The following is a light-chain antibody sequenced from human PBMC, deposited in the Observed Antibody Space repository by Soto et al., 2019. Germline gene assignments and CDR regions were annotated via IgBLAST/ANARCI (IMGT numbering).Light chain of an antibody. CDR3: ISYTGSSTSYV. CDR2: GVG. Sequence: QSVLTQPASVSGSPGQSITISCSGTRSDIGSYNYVAWYQQFPGKTPKILIYGVGNRPSGVSSRFSGSKSGNTASLTISGLQAEDEADYYCISYTGSSTSYVFGSGTKVTV. J-gene: IGLJ1*01. CDR1: RSDIGSYNY. V-gene: IGLV2-14*01.